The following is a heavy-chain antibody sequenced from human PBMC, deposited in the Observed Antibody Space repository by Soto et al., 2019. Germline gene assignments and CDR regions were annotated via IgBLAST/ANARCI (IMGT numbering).Heavy chain of an antibody. CDR3: AKDRGVVVPAATADY. CDR2: ISGSGGST. J-gene: IGHJ4*02. CDR1: GFTFTSYA. D-gene: IGHD2-2*01. Sequence: EVQLLESGGCLVQPGGSLRLSCAASGFTFTSYAMSWVRQAPRKGLEWVSAISGSGGSTYYADSVKGRFTISRDNSKNTLYLQMNSLRAEDTAVYYCAKDRGVVVPAATADYWGQGTLVTVSS. V-gene: IGHV3-23*01.